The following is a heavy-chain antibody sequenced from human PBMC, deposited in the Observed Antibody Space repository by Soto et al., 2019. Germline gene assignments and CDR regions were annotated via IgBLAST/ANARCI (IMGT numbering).Heavy chain of an antibody. CDR3: AREYCINGVCFNPDF. D-gene: IGHD2-8*01. CDR1: GYSFTTYG. CDR2: ITANNGYT. Sequence: GASVKVSCKATGYSFTTYGITWVRQAPGQGLEWMGWITANNGYTIYAQKFQGRLTMTTDRSTTTAYMELRSLRSDDTGVYYCAREYCINGVCFNPDFWGQGTLVTVS. J-gene: IGHJ4*02. V-gene: IGHV1-18*01.